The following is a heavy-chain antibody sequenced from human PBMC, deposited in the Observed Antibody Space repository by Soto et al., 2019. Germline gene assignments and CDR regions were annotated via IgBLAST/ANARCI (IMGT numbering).Heavy chain of an antibody. CDR3: ARYTAMVIRGAECGTRCYYYYGMDV. Sequence: PGGALRVSCAASGFTFSSYAMHWVRQAPGKGLEWVTVISYDGSNKYYADSVKGRFTISRDNSKNTLYLQMNSLRAEDTAVYYCARYTAMVIRGAECGTRCYYYYGMDVWGQGTTVTVSS. V-gene: IGHV3-30-3*01. D-gene: IGHD5-18*01. CDR2: ISYDGSNK. CDR1: GFTFSSYA. J-gene: IGHJ6*02.